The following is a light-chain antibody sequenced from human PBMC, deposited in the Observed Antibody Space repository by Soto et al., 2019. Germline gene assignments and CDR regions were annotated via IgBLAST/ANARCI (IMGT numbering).Light chain of an antibody. CDR2: GAS. CDR3: QQYGSSPWT. V-gene: IGKV3-20*01. J-gene: IGKJ1*01. Sequence: DIVLTQSPGTLSLASWERATLSSRASQSVSSSYVAWYQQNPGQAPRLLFYGASSRATGIPDRFSGSGSGTDITLTISILEPEDFAVYYCQQYGSSPWTFGQGTKVDIK. CDR1: QSVSSSY.